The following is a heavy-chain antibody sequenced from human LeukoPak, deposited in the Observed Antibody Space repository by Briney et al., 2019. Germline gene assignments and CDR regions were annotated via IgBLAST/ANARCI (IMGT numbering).Heavy chain of an antibody. CDR1: GFTFSAYA. Sequence: PGGSLSLSCEASGFTFSAYAMTWVRQAPGKGLEWVSSIGSDNKPHYSESVKGRFAISRDNSKNTLFLQLHNLRVEDTALYYCARDLHYYEAMDVWGQGTTVTVSS. J-gene: IGHJ6*02. V-gene: IGHV3-23*01. D-gene: IGHD3-22*01. CDR2: IGSDNKP. CDR3: ARDLHYYEAMDV.